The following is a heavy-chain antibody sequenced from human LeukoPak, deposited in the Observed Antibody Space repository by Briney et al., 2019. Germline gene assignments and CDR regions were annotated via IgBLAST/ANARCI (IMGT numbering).Heavy chain of an antibody. CDR3: ARELYCGGDCYSYLDY. V-gene: IGHV1-2*02. CDR1: GYTFTGYY. J-gene: IGHJ4*02. Sequence: ASVKVSCTASGYTFTGYYMHWVRQAPGQGLGWMGWINPNSGGTNYAQKFQGRVTMTRDTSISTAYMELSRLRSDNTAVYYCARELYCGGDCYSYLDYWGQGTLVTVSS. CDR2: INPNSGGT. D-gene: IGHD2-21*02.